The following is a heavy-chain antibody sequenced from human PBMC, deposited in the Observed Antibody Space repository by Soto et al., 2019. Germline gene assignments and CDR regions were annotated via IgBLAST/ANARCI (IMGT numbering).Heavy chain of an antibody. CDR3: AKKGIHYDSSGYYYDYYGMDV. Sequence: QVQLVESGGGVVQPGRSLRLSCAASGFTFSSYGMHWVRQAPGKGLEWVAVISYDGSNKYYADSVKGRFTISRDNSKNTLYLQMNSLRAEDTAVYYCAKKGIHYDSSGYYYDYYGMDVWGQGTTVTVSS. CDR2: ISYDGSNK. CDR1: GFTFSSYG. D-gene: IGHD3-22*01. V-gene: IGHV3-30*18. J-gene: IGHJ6*02.